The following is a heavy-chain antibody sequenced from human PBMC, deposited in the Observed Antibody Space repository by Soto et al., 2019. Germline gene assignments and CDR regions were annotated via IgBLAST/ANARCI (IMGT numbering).Heavy chain of an antibody. CDR1: GFTFSSHG. V-gene: IGHV3-33*01. CDR3: VRWGNWKVPDH. J-gene: IGHJ4*02. Sequence: QVQLVEAGGGVVQPGTSLRLSCAASGFTFSSHGMHWVRQAPGKGPEWVAVIWYDGSNKYYADSVRGRFTVSRDNAKNTLYLQMNRLRVEDTAVYRCVRWGNWKVPDHWGQGTLVTVSS. CDR2: IWYDGSNK. D-gene: IGHD3-16*01.